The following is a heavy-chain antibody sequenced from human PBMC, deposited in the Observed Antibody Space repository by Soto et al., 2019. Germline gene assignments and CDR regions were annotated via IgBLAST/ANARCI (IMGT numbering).Heavy chain of an antibody. D-gene: IGHD2-2*01. V-gene: IGHV3-43*01. Sequence: EVQLVESGGAVVHPGGSLRLSCAASGFIFDVYSMHWVRQVPGKGLEWVSLINRDGGTTYYADSVKGRFAVSRDNSKNSLYLQMNRLRTEDTALYYWEKERFGTSLVSFDYWGQGTLVTVSS. J-gene: IGHJ4*02. CDR1: GFIFDVYS. CDR3: EKERFGTSLVSFDY. CDR2: INRDGGTT.